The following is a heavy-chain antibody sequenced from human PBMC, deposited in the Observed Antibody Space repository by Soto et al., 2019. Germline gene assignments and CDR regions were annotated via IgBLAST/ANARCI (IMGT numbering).Heavy chain of an antibody. J-gene: IGHJ6*03. V-gene: IGHV3-7*01. Sequence: GGSLRLSCAASGFTFSSYGMHWVRQAPGKGLERVAVIKQDGSEKYYVDSVKGRFTISRDNAKNTLYLQMNSLRAEDTAVYYCARNGYSYGSAYYYYYYMDVWGKGTTVTVSS. CDR1: GFTFSSYG. CDR2: IKQDGSEK. CDR3: ARNGYSYGSAYYYYYYMDV. D-gene: IGHD5-18*01.